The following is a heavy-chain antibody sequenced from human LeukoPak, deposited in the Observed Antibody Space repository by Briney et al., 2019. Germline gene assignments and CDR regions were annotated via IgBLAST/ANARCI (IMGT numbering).Heavy chain of an antibody. J-gene: IGHJ4*02. CDR1: GGSISRSSYY. V-gene: IGHV4-39*01. Sequence: SETLSLTCTVSGGSISRSSYYWGWIRQPPGKGLEWIGSIYYSGSTYDNPSLKSRVTISVHTSKNQFSLKLSSVTAADTAVYYCARGKRGYSSSWYDYWGQGTLVTVSS. CDR2: IYYSGST. D-gene: IGHD6-13*01. CDR3: ARGKRGYSSSWYDY.